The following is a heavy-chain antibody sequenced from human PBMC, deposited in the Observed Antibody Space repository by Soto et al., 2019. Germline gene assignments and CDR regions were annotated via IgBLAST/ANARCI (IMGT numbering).Heavy chain of an antibody. Sequence: PSETLSLTCTVSGGSVSSGSYYWSWSRQPPGKGLEWIGYIYYSGSTNYNPSLKSRVTISVDTSKNQFSLKLSSVTTADTAVYYCARVISSGWPYYFDYWGQGTLVTVSS. D-gene: IGHD6-19*01. CDR3: ARVISSGWPYYFDY. CDR1: GGSVSSGSYY. CDR2: IYYSGST. V-gene: IGHV4-61*01. J-gene: IGHJ4*02.